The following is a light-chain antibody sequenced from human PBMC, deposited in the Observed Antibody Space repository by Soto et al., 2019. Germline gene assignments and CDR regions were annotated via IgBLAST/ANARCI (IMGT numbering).Light chain of an antibody. Sequence: QSALTQPASVSGSPGQSITISCTGTNSDVGGYNYVSWYQQHPGKAPKLMIYDVSNRPSGVSNRFSGSKSGNTASLTISGLQAEDEADYYCSSYTSSSSFGTGTKVTVL. J-gene: IGLJ1*01. CDR1: NSDVGGYNY. CDR2: DVS. V-gene: IGLV2-14*01. CDR3: SSYTSSSS.